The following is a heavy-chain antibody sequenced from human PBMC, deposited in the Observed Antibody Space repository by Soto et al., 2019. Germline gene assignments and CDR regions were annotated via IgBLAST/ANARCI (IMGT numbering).Heavy chain of an antibody. Sequence: QVQLVQSGAEVKKPGSSVKVSCKASGGTFSSYTISWVRQAPGQGLEWMGRIIPILGIANYAQKFQGRVTITADKSTSTAYMGLSSLRSEDTAVYYCARARSSRYNWNDPPPFDYWGQGTLVTVSS. V-gene: IGHV1-69*02. D-gene: IGHD1-20*01. J-gene: IGHJ4*02. CDR3: ARARSSRYNWNDPPPFDY. CDR2: IIPILGIA. CDR1: GGTFSSYT.